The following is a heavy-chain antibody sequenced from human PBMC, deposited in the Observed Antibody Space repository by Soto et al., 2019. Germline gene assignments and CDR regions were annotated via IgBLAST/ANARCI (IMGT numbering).Heavy chain of an antibody. D-gene: IGHD6-13*01. J-gene: IGHJ5*02. CDR1: GGSISSSSYY. CDR2: IYYSGST. V-gene: IGHV4-39*01. Sequence: SETLSLTCTVSGGSISSSSYYWGWIRQPPGKGLEWIGSIYYSGSTYYNPSLKSRVTISVDTSKNQLSLKLSSVTAADTAVYYCARQSVAAAGTYWFDPWGQGTLVTVSS. CDR3: ARQSVAAAGTYWFDP.